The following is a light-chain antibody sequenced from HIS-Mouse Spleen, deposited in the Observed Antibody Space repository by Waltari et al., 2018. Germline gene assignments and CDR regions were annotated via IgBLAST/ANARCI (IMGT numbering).Light chain of an antibody. CDR1: QSVSSY. CDR2: DAS. CDR3: QQRSNWPT. J-gene: IGKJ1*01. V-gene: IGKV3-11*01. Sequence: EIVLTPSPATLSLSPGESATLSCRASQSVSSYLAWYQQKPGQAPRLLIYDASNRATGIPARFSGSGSGTDFTLTISSLEPEDFAVYYCQQRSNWPTFGQGTKVEIK.